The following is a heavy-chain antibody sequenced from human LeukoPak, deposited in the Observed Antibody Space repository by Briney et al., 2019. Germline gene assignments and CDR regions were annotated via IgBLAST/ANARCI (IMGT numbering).Heavy chain of an antibody. V-gene: IGHV3-23*01. CDR2: IGPGVGST. CDR3: AKSVQLGWGSMRNY. D-gene: IGHD7-27*01. Sequence: GGSLRLSCAASGFTFSSYAMNWVRQAPGKGLEWVSSIGPGVGSTYYADFVKGRFTISRDSSKNTVYLQMNSLRAEDTALYYCAKSVQLGWGSMRNYWGQGILVTVSS. CDR1: GFTFSSYA. J-gene: IGHJ4*02.